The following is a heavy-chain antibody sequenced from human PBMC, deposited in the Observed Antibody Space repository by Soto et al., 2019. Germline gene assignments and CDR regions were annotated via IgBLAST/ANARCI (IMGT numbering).Heavy chain of an antibody. CDR3: ARGSRYSDYSYCYNGMDV. CDR1: GFTFSGST. CDR2: ISTSSNTI. V-gene: IGHV3-48*02. Sequence: GGSLRLSCAASGFTFSGSTMNWVRQAPGKGLEWVSYISTSSNTIYYADSVKGRFTISRDNAKNSLFLQMNSLRDEDTAVYYCARGSRYSDYSYCYNGMDVWGQGTSVTVSS. J-gene: IGHJ6*02. D-gene: IGHD4-17*01.